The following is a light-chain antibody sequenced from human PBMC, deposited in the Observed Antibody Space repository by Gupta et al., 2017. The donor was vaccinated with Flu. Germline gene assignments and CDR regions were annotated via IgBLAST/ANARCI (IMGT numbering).Light chain of an antibody. CDR2: WGS. Sequence: EIVMTQSPLSLPVTPGEPASISCRSSQSLLHSTGYIYLDWYLQKPGQSPQLLIYWGSRRASGVPDRFSGSGSDTDFTLKISRVEPEDVGFYYCKQCLQANSFGHGTKVDIK. CDR3: KQCLQANS. V-gene: IGKV2-28*01. J-gene: IGKJ1*01. CDR1: QSLLHSTGYIY.